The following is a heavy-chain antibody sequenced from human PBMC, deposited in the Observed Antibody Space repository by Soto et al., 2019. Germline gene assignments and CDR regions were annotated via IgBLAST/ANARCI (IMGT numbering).Heavy chain of an antibody. CDR1: GYTFTSYG. CDR3: ARDLLPLVVPDQWFDP. Sequence: ASVKVSCKASGYTFTSYGISWVRRAPGQGLEWMGWISAYNGNTNYAQKLQGRVTMTTDTSTSTAYMELRSLRSDDTAVYYCARDLLPLVVPDQWFDPWGQGTLVTVSS. V-gene: IGHV1-18*01. D-gene: IGHD2-2*01. J-gene: IGHJ5*02. CDR2: ISAYNGNT.